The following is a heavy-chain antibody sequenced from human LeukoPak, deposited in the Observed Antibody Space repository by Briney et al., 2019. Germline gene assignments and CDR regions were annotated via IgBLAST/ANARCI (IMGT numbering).Heavy chain of an antibody. V-gene: IGHV3-23*01. Sequence: GGSLRLSCAASGFTFSSYAMSWVRQAPGKGLEWVSAISGSGGSTYYADSVKGRFTISRDNSKNTLYMQMNSLRADDTAIYYCARDLPIGHEFWSDYDAFDIWGQGTLVTVSS. CDR1: GFTFSSYA. CDR3: ARDLPIGHEFWSDYDAFDI. J-gene: IGHJ3*02. D-gene: IGHD3-3*01. CDR2: ISGSGGST.